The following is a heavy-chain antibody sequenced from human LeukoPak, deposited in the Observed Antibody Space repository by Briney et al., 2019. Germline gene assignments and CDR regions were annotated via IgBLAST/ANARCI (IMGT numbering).Heavy chain of an antibody. Sequence: SETLSLTCIVSGGSINSDHYYWAWIRQPPGKGLEWIGTNYYTGKIYYNPSLKSRLTMSVDTSKNQFSLTLSSVIAADTAVYYCARTLYYYDSRGYYVADSFDFWGHGTMVAVSS. D-gene: IGHD3-22*01. CDR2: NYYTGKI. CDR3: ARTLYYYDSRGYYVADSFDF. J-gene: IGHJ3*01. CDR1: GGSINSDHYY. V-gene: IGHV4-39*01.